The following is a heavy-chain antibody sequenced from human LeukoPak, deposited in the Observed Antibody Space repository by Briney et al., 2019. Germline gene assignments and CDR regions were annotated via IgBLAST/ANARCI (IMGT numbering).Heavy chain of an antibody. CDR2: IYYSGST. J-gene: IGHJ4*02. Sequence: SETLSLXCTVSGGSISSSRYYWGWIRQPPGKGQEWIGSIYYSGSTYYNPSLRSRVTISVDTSRNQFSLKLSSVTAADTAVYYCARHTTMVHFDYWGQGTLVTVSS. V-gene: IGHV4-39*01. CDR3: ARHTTMVHFDY. CDR1: GGSISSSRYY. D-gene: IGHD5-18*01.